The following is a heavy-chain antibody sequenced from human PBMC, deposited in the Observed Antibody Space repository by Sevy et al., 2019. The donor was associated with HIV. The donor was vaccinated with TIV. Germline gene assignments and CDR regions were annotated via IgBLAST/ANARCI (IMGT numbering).Heavy chain of an antibody. J-gene: IGHJ4*02. CDR3: ARDPNRSMLSILDY. V-gene: IGHV3-48*04. CDR1: GFTSSSYS. D-gene: IGHD3-10*02. CDR2: ISSRNSTK. Sequence: GGFLRLSCATSGFTSSSYSMNWVRQAPGKGLEWVAYISSRNSTKYYADSVKGRFTISRDNAKNSLFLQMNSLTADDTAVYYCARDPNRSMLSILDYWGRGTQVTVSS.